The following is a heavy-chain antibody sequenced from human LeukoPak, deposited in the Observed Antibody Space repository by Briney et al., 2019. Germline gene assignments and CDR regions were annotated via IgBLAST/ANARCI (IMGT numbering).Heavy chain of an antibody. CDR2: ISAYNGNT. CDR1: GYTFTSYG. J-gene: IGHJ6*02. CDR3: ARDGANIVVVPAAIRNYYYGVDV. V-gene: IGHV1-18*01. Sequence: ASVKVSCKASGYTFTSYGISWVRQAPGQGLEWMGWISAYNGNTNYAQKLQGRVTMTTDTSTSTAYMELRSLRSDDTAVYYCARDGANIVVVPAAIRNYYYGVDVWGQGTTVTVSS. D-gene: IGHD2-2*02.